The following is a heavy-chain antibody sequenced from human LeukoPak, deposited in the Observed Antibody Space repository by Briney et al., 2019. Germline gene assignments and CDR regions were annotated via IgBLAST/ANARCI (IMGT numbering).Heavy chain of an antibody. Sequence: SETLSLTCTVSGDSISSNDYYWGWIRQPPGKGLEWIGTIYYSGSTYYKPSLKSRVTISLDTSKNQFSLKLSSVTAADTAVYYCARQPRTYYYDSSGLPIDAFDIWGQGTMVTVSS. CDR1: GDSISSNDYY. D-gene: IGHD3-22*01. V-gene: IGHV4-39*01. J-gene: IGHJ3*02. CDR2: IYYSGST. CDR3: ARQPRTYYYDSSGLPIDAFDI.